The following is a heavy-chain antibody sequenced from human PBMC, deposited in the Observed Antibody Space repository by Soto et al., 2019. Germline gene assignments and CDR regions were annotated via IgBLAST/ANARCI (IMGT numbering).Heavy chain of an antibody. D-gene: IGHD3-10*01. CDR2: IYYSGGA. Sequence: QVQLHESGPGLVRPSQTLSLTCSVSGGSITTGGYYWSWVRQHPGKGLEWIAYIYYSGGANYSPSLKGGVTLSLDTPKNQFALSLRSVTAADTAVYYCARSGGGRASYYYGLDVWGQGTTVTVSS. J-gene: IGHJ6*02. CDR1: GGSITTGGYY. CDR3: ARSGGGRASYYYGLDV. V-gene: IGHV4-31*03.